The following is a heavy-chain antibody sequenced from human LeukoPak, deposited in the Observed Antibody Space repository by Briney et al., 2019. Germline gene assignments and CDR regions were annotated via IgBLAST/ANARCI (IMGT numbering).Heavy chain of an antibody. CDR1: GGSFSGYY. V-gene: IGHV4-34*01. J-gene: IGHJ5*02. Sequence: KPSETLSLTCAGYGGSFSGYYWSWIRQPPGKGLEWIGEINHSGSTNYNPSLKSRVTISVDTSKNQFSLKLSSVTAADTAVYYCARGLRITMVRGSWFDAWGQGTLVTVSS. D-gene: IGHD3-10*01. CDR3: ARGLRITMVRGSWFDA. CDR2: INHSGST.